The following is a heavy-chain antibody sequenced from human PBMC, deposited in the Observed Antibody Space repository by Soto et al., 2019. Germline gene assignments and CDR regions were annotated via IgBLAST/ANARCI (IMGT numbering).Heavy chain of an antibody. D-gene: IGHD2-8*01. CDR1: GFTFYNYA. Sequence: EVQLLESGGGLVRPGGSLRLSCAASGFTFYNYAMNWVRQAPGKGLEWVSTISGGGDGTYYADSVKGRFTISRDNSRNTVYLQMISRRAEDTDVYYCAKKGLGSLATYCTTGDCHYAFDVWGQGTLVTVSS. J-gene: IGHJ3*01. V-gene: IGHV3-23*01. CDR3: AKKGLGSLATYCTTGDCHYAFDV. CDR2: ISGGGDGT.